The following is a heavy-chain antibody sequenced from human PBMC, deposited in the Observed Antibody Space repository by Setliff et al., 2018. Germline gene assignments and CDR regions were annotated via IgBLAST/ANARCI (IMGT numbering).Heavy chain of an antibody. CDR2: ISGSGDST. J-gene: IGHJ6*02. Sequence: PGGSLRLSCAASGFVVSNNEMSWVRQAPGKGLEWASAISGSGDSTFYADSVKGRFTISRDNSKNTLYLQMNSLTAEDTAVYYCANGMFYDFWSNYPYYFGMDVWGQGTTVTVSS. CDR1: GFVVSNNE. V-gene: IGHV3-23*01. D-gene: IGHD3-3*01. CDR3: ANGMFYDFWSNYPYYFGMDV.